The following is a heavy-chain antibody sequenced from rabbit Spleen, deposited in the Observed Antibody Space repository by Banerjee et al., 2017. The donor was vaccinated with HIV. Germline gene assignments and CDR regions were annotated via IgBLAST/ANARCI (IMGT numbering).Heavy chain of an antibody. V-gene: IGHV1S45*01. CDR2: ILSGSGST. CDR1: GFSFSSNYY. D-gene: IGHD8-1*01. J-gene: IGHJ6*01. Sequence: QEQLVESGGGLVQPEGSLTLTCTASGFSFSSNYYMSWVRQAPGKGLEWIGCILSGSGSTYYASWAKGRFTISKTSSTTVTLQMTSLTAADTATYFCARDAGTSFSTYGMDLWGQGTLVTVS. CDR3: ARDAGTSFSTYGMDL.